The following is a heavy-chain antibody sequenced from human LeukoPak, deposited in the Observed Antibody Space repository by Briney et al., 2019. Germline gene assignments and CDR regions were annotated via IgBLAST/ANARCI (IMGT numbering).Heavy chain of an antibody. CDR2: IIPIFGTA. Sequence: SVKVSCKASGGTFSSYAISWVRQAPGQGVEWMGGIIPIFGTANYAQKFQGRVTITTDESTSTAYMELSSLRSEDTAVYYCARGPYCSGGSCYSPHYYYMDVWGKGTTVTVSS. V-gene: IGHV1-69*05. D-gene: IGHD2-15*01. J-gene: IGHJ6*03. CDR3: ARGPYCSGGSCYSPHYYYMDV. CDR1: GGTFSSYA.